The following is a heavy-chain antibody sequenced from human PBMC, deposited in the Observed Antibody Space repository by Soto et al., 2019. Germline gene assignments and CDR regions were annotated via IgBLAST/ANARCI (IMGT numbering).Heavy chain of an antibody. D-gene: IGHD2-2*01. J-gene: IGHJ6*02. CDR2: IYPGDSDT. Sequence: PVESLKISCKGSGYSFTSYWIGWVRQMPGKGLEWMGIIYPGDSDTRYSPSFQGQVTISADKSISTAYLQWSSLKASDTAMYYCARHYCSSTSCYPVYYYYYGMDVWGQGTTVTVSS. V-gene: IGHV5-51*01. CDR1: GYSFTSYW. CDR3: ARHYCSSTSCYPVYYYYYGMDV.